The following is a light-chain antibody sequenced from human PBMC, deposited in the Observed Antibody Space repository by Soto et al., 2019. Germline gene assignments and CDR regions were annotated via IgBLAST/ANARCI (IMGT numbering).Light chain of an antibody. J-gene: IGKJ4*01. CDR2: GAS. CDR1: QSITSNY. CDR3: QQRSNWPPT. V-gene: IGKV3-11*01. Sequence: EVVLTQSPDTLSLSPGERATLSCRASQSITSNYLAWYQQKPGQAPRLLIYGASNRATGIPARFSGSGSGTDFTLTISSLEPEDFAVYYCQQRSNWPPTFGGGTKVDIK.